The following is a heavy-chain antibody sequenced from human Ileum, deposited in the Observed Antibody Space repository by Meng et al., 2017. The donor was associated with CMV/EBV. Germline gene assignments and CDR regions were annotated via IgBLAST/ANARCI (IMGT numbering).Heavy chain of an antibody. Sequence: GESLKISCAASGFTFSSYAMSWVRQAPGKGLEWVSAISGSGVSTYYADSVRGRFTISRDNSKNTLYLQMNGLRAEDTAVYYCAKDCWFDPWGQGTLVTVPQ. J-gene: IGHJ5*02. CDR1: GFTFSSYA. CDR2: ISGSGVST. CDR3: AKDCWFDP. V-gene: IGHV3-23*01.